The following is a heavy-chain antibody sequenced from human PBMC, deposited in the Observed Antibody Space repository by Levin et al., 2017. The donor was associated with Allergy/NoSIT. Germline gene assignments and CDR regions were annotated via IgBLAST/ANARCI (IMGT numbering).Heavy chain of an antibody. V-gene: IGHV1-46*03. CDR2: INPSGGST. D-gene: IGHD3-9*01. CDR3: ARGPQLRYFDWSNPSGNPVPVTNY. J-gene: IGHJ4*02. CDR1: GYTFTSYY. Sequence: ASVKVSCKASGYTFTSYYMHWVRQAPGQGLEWMGIINPSGGSTSYAQKFQGRVTMTRDTSTSTVYMELSSLRSEDTAVYYCARGPQLRYFDWSNPSGNPVPVTNYWGQGTLVTVSS.